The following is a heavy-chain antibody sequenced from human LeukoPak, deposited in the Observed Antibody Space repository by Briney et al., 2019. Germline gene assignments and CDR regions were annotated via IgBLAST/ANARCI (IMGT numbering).Heavy chain of an antibody. J-gene: IGHJ4*02. V-gene: IGHV1-69*06. CDR2: IIPIFGTA. D-gene: IGHD6-25*01. Sequence: ASVKVSCKASGGTFSSYAISWVRQAPGQGLEWMGGIIPIFGTANYAQKFQGRVTITADKSTSTAYMELSSLRSEDTAVYYRARGRPSEPFDYWGQGTLVTVSS. CDR3: ARGRPSEPFDY. CDR1: GGTFSSYA.